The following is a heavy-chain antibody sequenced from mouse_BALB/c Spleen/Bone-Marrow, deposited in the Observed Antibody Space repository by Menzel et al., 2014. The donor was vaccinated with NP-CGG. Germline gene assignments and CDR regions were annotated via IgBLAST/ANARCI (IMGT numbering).Heavy chain of an antibody. CDR2: FHPYNDDT. CDR1: GYTFTTYP. J-gene: IGHJ1*01. V-gene: IGHV1-47*01. Sequence: QVQLQQSGAELVKPGASVKLSCKAFGYTFTTYPIEWMKQNHGKSLEWIGNFHPYNDDTKYNEKFKGKAKLTVEKSSSTVYLELRRLTSDDSAVYYCARGSLDGYFDVWGAGTTVTVSS. CDR3: ARGSLDGYFDV.